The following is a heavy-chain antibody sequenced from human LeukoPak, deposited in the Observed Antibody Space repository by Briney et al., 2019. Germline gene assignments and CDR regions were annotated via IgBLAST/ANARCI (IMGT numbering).Heavy chain of an antibody. CDR1: GFTFSSYG. D-gene: IGHD3-22*01. V-gene: IGHV3-33*06. CDR3: ANQAEYYYDSSGETDY. CDR2: IWYDGSNK. Sequence: GRSLRLSCAASGFTFSSYGMHWVRQAPGKGLEWVAVIWYDGSNKYYADSVKGRFTISRDNSKNALYLQMNSLRAEDTAVYYCANQAEYYYDSSGETDYWGQGTLVTVSS. J-gene: IGHJ4*02.